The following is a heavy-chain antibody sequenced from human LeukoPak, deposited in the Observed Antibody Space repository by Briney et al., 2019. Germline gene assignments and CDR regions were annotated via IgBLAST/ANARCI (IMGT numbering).Heavy chain of an antibody. Sequence: SETLSLTCTVSGGSVSSVSSYWSWVRQPAGKGLEWIGYIYYSGSTNYNPSLKSRVTISVDTSKNQFSLKLSSVTAADTAVYYCARDGWELGSFDYWGQGTLVTVSS. V-gene: IGHV4-61*10. CDR2: IYYSGST. CDR3: ARDGWELGSFDY. J-gene: IGHJ4*02. CDR1: GGSVSSVSSY. D-gene: IGHD1-26*01.